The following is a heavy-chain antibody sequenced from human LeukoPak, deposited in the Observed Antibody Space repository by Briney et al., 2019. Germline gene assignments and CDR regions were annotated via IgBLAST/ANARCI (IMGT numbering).Heavy chain of an antibody. CDR3: ARSITIFGVVTYFDY. J-gene: IGHJ4*02. D-gene: IGHD3-3*01. CDR1: GGSISSYY. CDR2: IYYSGGT. V-gene: IGHV4-59*01. Sequence: SETLSLTCTVSGGSISSYYWSWIRQPPGKGLEWIGYIYYSGGTNYNPSLKSRVTISVDTSKNQFSLKLSSVTAADTAVYYCARSITIFGVVTYFDYWGQGTLVTVSS.